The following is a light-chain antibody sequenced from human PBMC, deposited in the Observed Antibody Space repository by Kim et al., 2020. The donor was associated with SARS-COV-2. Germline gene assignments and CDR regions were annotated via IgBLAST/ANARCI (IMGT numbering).Light chain of an antibody. Sequence: TCRGGNSLSNYAASYQQQPGAAPLLVIYGNNKRPPGVPDACSGASSGTTASLITTGVQAEDDADYYCYTWENSRNHQLFGGGTKLTVL. V-gene: IGLV3-19*01. J-gene: IGLJ2*01. CDR3: YTWENSRNHQL. CDR2: GNN. CDR1: NSLSNY.